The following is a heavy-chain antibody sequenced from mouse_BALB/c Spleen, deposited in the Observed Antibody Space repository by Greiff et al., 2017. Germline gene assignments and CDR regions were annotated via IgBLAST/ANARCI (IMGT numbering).Heavy chain of an antibody. Sequence: EVQVVESGGGLVKPGGSLKLSCAASGFTFSSYAMSWVRQSPEKRLEWVAEISSGGSYTYYPDTVTGRFTISRDNAKNTLYLEMSSLRSEDTAMYYCARNLMTPLAYWGQGTLVTVSA. CDR2: ISSGGSYT. V-gene: IGHV5-9-4*01. CDR3: ARNLMTPLAY. J-gene: IGHJ3*01. CDR1: GFTFSSYA. D-gene: IGHD2-3*01.